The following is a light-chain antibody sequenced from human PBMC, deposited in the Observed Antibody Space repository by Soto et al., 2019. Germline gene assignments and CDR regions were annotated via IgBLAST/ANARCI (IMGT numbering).Light chain of an antibody. Sequence: DIQMTQSPSTLPASVGDRVTITCRASQSISNCLAWYQQKPGTAPKLLIYHASTLESGVPSRFSGSGSGTEFTLTINSLQPDDFATYYCQQYHIYSGTFGQGTKVDIK. CDR1: QSISNC. CDR2: HAS. J-gene: IGKJ1*01. V-gene: IGKV1-5*01. CDR3: QQYHIYSGT.